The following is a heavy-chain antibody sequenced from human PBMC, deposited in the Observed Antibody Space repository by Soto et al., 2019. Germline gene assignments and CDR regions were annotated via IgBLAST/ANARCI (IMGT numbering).Heavy chain of an antibody. CDR3: ARERGGYGLFDS. J-gene: IGHJ4*02. D-gene: IGHD5-18*01. CDR1: GGSISNAAYS. CDR2: IYPSGMP. Sequence: QLQLQESGSGLVKPSHTLSLTCTVSGGSISNAAYSWSWIRQPPGKGLEWIGYIYPSGMPFYNPSLRSRVTISIDRSNDQFSLNLKSVIAADTAVYYCARERGGYGLFDSWGQGTLVTVSS. V-gene: IGHV4-30-2*01.